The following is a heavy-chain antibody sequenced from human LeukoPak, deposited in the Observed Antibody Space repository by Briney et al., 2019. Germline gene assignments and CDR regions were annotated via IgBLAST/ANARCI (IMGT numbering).Heavy chain of an antibody. CDR1: GFTFRDHY. CDR3: ARGGYYDSSGYPVDD. CDR2: TRNKANSYTT. J-gene: IGHJ4*02. V-gene: IGHV3-72*01. Sequence: GGSLRLSCAASGFTFRDHYMAWVRQAPGKGLEWVGRTRNKANSYTTEYAASVKGRFTISRDHSKNSLYLQMNSLKTEDTAVYYCARGGYYDSSGYPVDDWGQGTLVTVSS. D-gene: IGHD3-22*01.